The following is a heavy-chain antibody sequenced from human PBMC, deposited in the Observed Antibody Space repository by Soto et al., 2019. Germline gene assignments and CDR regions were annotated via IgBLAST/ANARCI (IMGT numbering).Heavy chain of an antibody. CDR2: IRGSDEST. CDR3: AKSRSVEDGFDI. V-gene: IGHV3-23*01. Sequence: GGSPRLSCAASGFPFNNYSMSWVRQAPGKGLEWASAIRGSDESTYYAQSVKGRFTISRDNSKNTLNLQMNSLRAEDTAVYYCAKSRSVEDGFDIWGQGTMVTVSS. J-gene: IGHJ3*02. CDR1: GFPFNNYS.